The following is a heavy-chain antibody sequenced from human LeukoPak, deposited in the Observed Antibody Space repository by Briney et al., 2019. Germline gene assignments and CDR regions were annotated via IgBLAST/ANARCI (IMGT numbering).Heavy chain of an antibody. Sequence: GGSLRLSCATSGPTVRSNYMTWVRQAPGKGLVWVSRINSDGSSTSYADSVKGRFTISRDNAKNTLYLQMNSLRAEDTAVYYCARDYYYDSRQFDYWGQGTLVTVSS. CDR1: GPTVRSNY. CDR2: INSDGSST. J-gene: IGHJ4*02. CDR3: ARDYYYDSRQFDY. V-gene: IGHV3-74*01. D-gene: IGHD3-22*01.